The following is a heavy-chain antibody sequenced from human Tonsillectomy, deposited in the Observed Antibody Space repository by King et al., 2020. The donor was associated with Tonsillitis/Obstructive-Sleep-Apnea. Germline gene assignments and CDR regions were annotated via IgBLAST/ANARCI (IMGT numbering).Heavy chain of an antibody. CDR2: ISSSSSYI. V-gene: IGHV3-21*01. D-gene: IGHD6-19*01. J-gene: IGHJ4*02. CDR1: GFTFSSYS. Sequence: QLVQSGGGLVKPGGSLRLSCAASGFTFSSYSMNWVRQAPGKWLEWVSSISSSSSYIYYADSVKGRFTISRDNAKNSLYLQMNSLRAEDTAVYYCARDSPLLWGDSSGFFDYWGQGTLVTVSS. CDR3: ARDSPLLWGDSSGFFDY.